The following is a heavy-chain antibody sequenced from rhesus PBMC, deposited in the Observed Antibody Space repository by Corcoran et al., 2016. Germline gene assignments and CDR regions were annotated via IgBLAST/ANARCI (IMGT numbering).Heavy chain of an antibody. D-gene: IGHD6-25*01. Sequence: QVQLQESGPGLVKPSETLSLTCAVSGYSISSGYYWGWIRPPPGKGLEYIGYISGSSGSTYYNPSLKSRVTISKDTSKNQFSLKLSSVTAADTDVYYCARRRQLASFDYWGQGVLVTVSS. CDR3: ARRRQLASFDY. CDR2: ISGSSGST. V-gene: IGHV4-99*01. J-gene: IGHJ4*01. CDR1: GYSISSGYY.